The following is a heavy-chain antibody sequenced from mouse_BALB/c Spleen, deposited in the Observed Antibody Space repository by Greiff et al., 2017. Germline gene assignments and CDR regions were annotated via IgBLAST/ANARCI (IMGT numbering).Heavy chain of an antibody. CDR1: GFTFSSYG. V-gene: IGHV5-6*02. CDR3: ARSGVINDAMDY. J-gene: IGHJ4*01. D-gene: IGHD2-4*01. Sequence: DVKLVESGGDLVKPGGSLKLSCAASGFTFSSYGMSWVRQTPDKRLEWVATISSGGSYTYYPDSVKGRFTISRDNAKNTLYLQMSSLKSEDTAMYYCARSGVINDAMDYWGQGTSVTVSS. CDR2: ISSGGSYT.